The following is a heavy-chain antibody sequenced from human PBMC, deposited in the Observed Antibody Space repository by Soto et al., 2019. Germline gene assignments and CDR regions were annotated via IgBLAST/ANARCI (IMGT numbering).Heavy chain of an antibody. CDR3: AKNQGVELVPLATVDWFDP. CDR1: GFIFENFG. Sequence: GGSLRLSCAASGFIFENFGMSWVRQAPGKGLEWISSISGSGFKKYYADSVKGRFTISRDNPKSTVYLELNNLSAEDTAVYHCAKNQGVELVPLATVDWFDPWGQGSVVTVSS. CDR2: ISGSGFKK. D-gene: IGHD1-26*01. J-gene: IGHJ5*02. V-gene: IGHV3-23*01.